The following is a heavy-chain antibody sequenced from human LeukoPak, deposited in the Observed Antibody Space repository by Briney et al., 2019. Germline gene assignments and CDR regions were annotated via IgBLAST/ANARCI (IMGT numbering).Heavy chain of an antibody. CDR1: GYSFTSYW. V-gene: IGHV5-51*01. J-gene: IGHJ3*02. D-gene: IGHD3-10*01. CDR3: ASGVPTYYYGSGSYYSAFDI. Sequence: GESLKISCKGSGYSFTSYWIGWVRQMPGKGLEWMGIIYPGDSDTRYSPSFQGQVAISADKSISTAYLQWSSLKASDTAMYYCASGVPTYYYGSGSYYSAFDIWGQGTMVTVSS. CDR2: IYPGDSDT.